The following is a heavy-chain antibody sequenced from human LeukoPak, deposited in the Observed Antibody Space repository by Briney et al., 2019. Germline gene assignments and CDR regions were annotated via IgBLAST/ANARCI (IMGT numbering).Heavy chain of an antibody. J-gene: IGHJ4*02. V-gene: IGHV3-30*18. CDR1: GFTFCSYG. CDR2: ISYDGSNK. Sequence: GGSLRLSCAASGFTFCSYGMHWVRQAPGKGLEWVAVISYDGSNKYYADSVKGRFTISRDNSKNTLYLQMNSLRVEDTAVYYCAKPRGRYCSSTSCYAPPDYWGQGTLVTVSS. CDR3: AKPRGRYCSSTSCYAPPDY. D-gene: IGHD2-2*01.